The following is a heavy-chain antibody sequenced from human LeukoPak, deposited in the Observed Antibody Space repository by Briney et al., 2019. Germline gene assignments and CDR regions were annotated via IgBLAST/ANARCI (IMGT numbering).Heavy chain of an antibody. CDR1: GYTFSNND. CDR3: ARGSYSSGWLDY. J-gene: IGHJ4*02. V-gene: IGHV1-8*02. D-gene: IGHD6-19*01. CDR2: MNPNSGNT. Sequence: ASVKVSCKASGYTFSNNDINWVRQATGQGLEWMGWMNPNSGNTGYAQKFQGRVTMTRDMSTSTVYMELSSLRSEDTAVYYCARGSYSSGWLDYWGQGTLVTVSS.